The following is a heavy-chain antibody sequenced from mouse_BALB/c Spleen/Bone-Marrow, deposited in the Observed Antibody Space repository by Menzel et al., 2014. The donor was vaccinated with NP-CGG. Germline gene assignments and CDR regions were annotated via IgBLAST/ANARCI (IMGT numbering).Heavy chain of an antibody. CDR2: INPYNDGT. CDR3: ARPYYYGSSGDSWFAY. V-gene: IGHV1-14*01. CDR1: GYTFTSYV. Sequence: EVKLMESGPGLVKPGASVKMSCKASGYTFTSYVMHWVKQKPGQGLEWIEYINPYNDGTKYNEKFKGKATLTSDKSSSTAYMELSSLTSEDSAVYYCARPYYYGSSGDSWFAYWGQGTLVTVSA. D-gene: IGHD1-1*01. J-gene: IGHJ3*01.